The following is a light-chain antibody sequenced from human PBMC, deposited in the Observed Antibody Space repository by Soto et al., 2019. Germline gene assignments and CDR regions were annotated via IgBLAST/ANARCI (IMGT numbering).Light chain of an antibody. J-gene: IGKJ1*01. CDR1: QSISTW. CDR2: KAS. V-gene: IGKV1-5*03. CDR3: QQYNPYSWT. Sequence: DIQMTQSPSTLSASVGDRVTITCRASQSISTWLAWYQQKPGKGPTLLIYKASRLESGVPSRFSGSGSGTEFALTISSLQPADFATYYCQQYNPYSWTFGQGTKVDIK.